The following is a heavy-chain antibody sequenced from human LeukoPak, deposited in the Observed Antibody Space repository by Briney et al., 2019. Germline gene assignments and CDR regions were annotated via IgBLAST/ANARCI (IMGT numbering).Heavy chain of an antibody. J-gene: IGHJ4*02. Sequence: GGSLRLSCAASGFTFRSYAMSWVRQAPGKGLEWVSVIYSGGTTYYADSVKGRFTISRDNSKNTLYLQMNSLRAEDTAIYYCAKDWGHDSSGYLDYWGQGTLVTVSS. V-gene: IGHV3-23*03. CDR3: AKDWGHDSSGYLDY. D-gene: IGHD3-22*01. CDR2: IYSGGTT. CDR1: GFTFRSYA.